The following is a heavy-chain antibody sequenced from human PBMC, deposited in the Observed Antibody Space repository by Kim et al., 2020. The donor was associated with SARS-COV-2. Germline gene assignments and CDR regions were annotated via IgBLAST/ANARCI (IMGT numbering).Heavy chain of an antibody. V-gene: IGHV1-18*01. CDR3: AREHSLLWFGEAPLGYGMDV. J-gene: IGHJ6*02. CDR1: GYTFTSYG. Sequence: ASVNVSCKASGYTFTSYGISWVRQAPGQGLEWMGWISAYNGNTNYAQKLQGRVTMTTDTSTSTAYMELRSLRSDDTAVYYCAREHSLLWFGEAPLGYGMDVWGQGTTVTVSS. CDR2: ISAYNGNT. D-gene: IGHD3-10*01.